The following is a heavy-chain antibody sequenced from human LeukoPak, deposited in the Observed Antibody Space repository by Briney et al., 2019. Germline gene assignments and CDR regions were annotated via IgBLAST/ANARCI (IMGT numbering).Heavy chain of an antibody. D-gene: IGHD4-17*01. CDR2: IKSKTHGGTA. J-gene: IGHJ4*02. CDR3: AMEDSGARV. Sequence: GGSLRLSCAASGFTFSHPWMSWVRQAPGKGLEWVGRIKSKTHGGTADYAAPVKGRFTISRDDSKNTLYLQMNSLNSEDTAVYYCAMEDSGARVWGQGTLVTVSS. CDR1: GFTFSHPW. V-gene: IGHV3-15*01.